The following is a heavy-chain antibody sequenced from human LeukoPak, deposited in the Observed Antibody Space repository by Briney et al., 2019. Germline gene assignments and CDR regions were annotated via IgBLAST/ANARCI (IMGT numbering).Heavy chain of an antibody. CDR1: GFTFSSYA. Sequence: QPGRSLRLSCAASGFTFSSYAMHWVRQAPGKGLEWVAVISYDGSNKYYADSVKGRFTISRDNSKNTLYLQMNSLRAEDTAVYYCARDLHGFWYYYDSSGYTLDYWGQGTLVTVSS. CDR2: ISYDGSNK. D-gene: IGHD3-22*01. CDR3: ARDLHGFWYYYDSSGYTLDY. J-gene: IGHJ4*02. V-gene: IGHV3-30*01.